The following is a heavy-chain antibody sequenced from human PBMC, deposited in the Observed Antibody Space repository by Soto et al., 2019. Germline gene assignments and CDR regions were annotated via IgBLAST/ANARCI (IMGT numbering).Heavy chain of an antibody. CDR1: GFPFSKAW. J-gene: IGHJ4*02. V-gene: IGHV3-15*01. CDR2: IISTSDGGTT. CDR3: TTTGTIDY. D-gene: IGHD1-1*01. Sequence: GGSLRLSCVASGFPFSKAWMTCFRQAPGKGLEWVGRIISTSDGGTTYYAAPVEGRFTISRDDSTNTVYLQMNSLKSEDTAVYYCTTTGTIDYWGQGTLVTVSS.